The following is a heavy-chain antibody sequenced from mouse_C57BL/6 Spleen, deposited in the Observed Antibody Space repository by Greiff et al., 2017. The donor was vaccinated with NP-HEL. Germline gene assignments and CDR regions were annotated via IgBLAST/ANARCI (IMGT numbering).Heavy chain of an antibody. Sequence: EVKVEESGPGLVKPSQTVFLTCTVTGISITTGNYRWSWIRQFPGNKLEWIGYIYYSGTITYNPSLTSRTTITRDTPKNQFFLEMNSLTAEDTATYYCARIYGGYAMDYWGQGTSVTVSS. J-gene: IGHJ4*01. CDR3: ARIYGGYAMDY. D-gene: IGHD1-1*02. V-gene: IGHV3-5*01. CDR2: IYYSGTI. CDR1: GISITTGNYR.